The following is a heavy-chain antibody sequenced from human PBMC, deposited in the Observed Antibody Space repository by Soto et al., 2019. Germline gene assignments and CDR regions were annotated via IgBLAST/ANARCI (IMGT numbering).Heavy chain of an antibody. CDR3: GREPRPEGDYYYYYMDV. V-gene: IGHV4-59*01. Sequence: PSETLSLTCTVSGASISFSYWSWIRQPPGKGLEWIVFIYNSGSTNYNPSLKSRVTISVDTSKNQFSLELRTVTSADTAVYYCGREPRPEGDYYYYYMDVWGKGTTVTVSS. CDR1: GASISFSY. J-gene: IGHJ6*03. CDR2: IYNSGST. D-gene: IGHD3-16*01.